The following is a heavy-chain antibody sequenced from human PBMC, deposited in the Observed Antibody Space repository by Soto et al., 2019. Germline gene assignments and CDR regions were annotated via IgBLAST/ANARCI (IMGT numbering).Heavy chain of an antibody. Sequence: SETLSLTCAVSGGSISSGGYSWSWIRQPPGKGLEWIGYIYHSGSTYYNPSLKSRVTISVDTSTATDYMQLSSLRPEDTAMYFCARDQSYNDLYWWLDTWGQGTLVTVSS. CDR3: ARDQSYNDLYWWLDT. CDR1: GGSISSGGYS. D-gene: IGHD3-22*01. V-gene: IGHV4-30-2*01. CDR2: IYHSGST. J-gene: IGHJ5*02.